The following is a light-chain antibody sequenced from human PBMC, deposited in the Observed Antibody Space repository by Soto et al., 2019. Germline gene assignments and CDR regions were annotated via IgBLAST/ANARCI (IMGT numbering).Light chain of an antibody. Sequence: QSVLTQPPSASGSPGQSVTISCTGTSSDVGAYNYVSWYQQHPGKAPKFMIYEVTRRPSGVPNRFSGSKSDNTASLTVSGLQPEDEADYYCSSYAGKNGYVFGTGTQLTVL. CDR1: SSDVGAYNY. CDR3: SSYAGKNGYV. V-gene: IGLV2-8*01. J-gene: IGLJ1*01. CDR2: EVT.